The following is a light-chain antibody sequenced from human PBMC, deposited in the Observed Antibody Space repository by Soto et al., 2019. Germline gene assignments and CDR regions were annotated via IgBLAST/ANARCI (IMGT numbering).Light chain of an antibody. Sequence: ERVLRMSPATLCVSQGERATLSCRASQSVSSYLAWYQQKPGQAPRLLIYDASNRATGIPARFSGSGSGTDFTLTISCLDPEDFAVYYFQQRSNGPPITFDQGTRLEIK. J-gene: IGKJ5*01. V-gene: IGKV3-11*01. CDR1: QSVSSY. CDR2: DAS. CDR3: QQRSNGPPIT.